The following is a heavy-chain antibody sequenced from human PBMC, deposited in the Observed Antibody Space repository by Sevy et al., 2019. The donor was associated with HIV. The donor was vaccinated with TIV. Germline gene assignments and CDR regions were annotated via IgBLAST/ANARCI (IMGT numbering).Heavy chain of an antibody. CDR2: ISGFGNT. J-gene: IGHJ3*01. D-gene: IGHD3-22*01. CDR3: AKVLNPALESMMEVTVRSLKGFDV. CDR1: GFTFNTHV. V-gene: IGHV3-23*01. Sequence: GGSLRLSCAASGFTFNTHVMNWVRQAPGKGLKLVSSISGFGNTYYADSVRGRFTISRDNAKNTLYLQMNSLRADDTAVYYCAKVLNPALESMMEVTVRSLKGFDVWGQGTMVTVSS.